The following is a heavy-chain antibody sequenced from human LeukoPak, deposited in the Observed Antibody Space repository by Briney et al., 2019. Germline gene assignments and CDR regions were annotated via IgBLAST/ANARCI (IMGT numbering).Heavy chain of an antibody. J-gene: IGHJ6*02. V-gene: IGHV4-34*01. Sequence: KPSETLSLTCAVYGGSFSGYYWSWIRQPPGKGLEWIGEINHSGSTNYSPSLKSRVTISVDTSKNQFSLKLSSVTAADTAVYYCARDKWYYDSSGYSQYYYYYGMDVWGQGTTVTVSS. CDR2: INHSGST. CDR1: GGSFSGYY. D-gene: IGHD3-22*01. CDR3: ARDKWYYDSSGYSQYYYYYGMDV.